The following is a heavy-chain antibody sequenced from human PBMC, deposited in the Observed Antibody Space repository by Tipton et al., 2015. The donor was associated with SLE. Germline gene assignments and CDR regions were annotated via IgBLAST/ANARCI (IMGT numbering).Heavy chain of an antibody. CDR3: GGRLYSSSWYYDY. Sequence: SLRLSCAASGFTFSSYAMHCVRQAPGKGLEWVAVISYDGSNKYYADSVKGRFTISRDNSKNTLYLQMNSLRAEYTAVYYCGGRLYSSSWYYDYWGQGTLVTVSS. J-gene: IGHJ4*02. D-gene: IGHD6-13*01. CDR2: ISYDGSNK. CDR1: GFTFSSYA. V-gene: IGHV3-30*04.